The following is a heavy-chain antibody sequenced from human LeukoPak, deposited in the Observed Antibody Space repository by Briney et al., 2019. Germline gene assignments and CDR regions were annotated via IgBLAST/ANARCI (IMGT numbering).Heavy chain of an antibody. V-gene: IGHV4-39*07. CDR2: IYYSGST. CDR3: ARARHYYDSSGYYPYFDY. J-gene: IGHJ4*02. Sequence: SETLSLTCTVSGGSISSSSYYWGWIRQPPGKGLEWIGSIYYSGSTYYNPSLKSRVTISVDTSKNQFSLKLSSVTAADTAVYYCARARHYYDSSGYYPYFDYWGQGTLVTVSS. D-gene: IGHD3-22*01. CDR1: GGSISSSSYY.